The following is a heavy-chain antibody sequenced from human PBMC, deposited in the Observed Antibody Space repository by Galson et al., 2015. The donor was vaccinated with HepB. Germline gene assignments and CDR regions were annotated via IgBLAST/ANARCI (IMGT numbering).Heavy chain of an antibody. V-gene: IGHV1-3*04. D-gene: IGHD6-13*01. J-gene: IGHJ3*02. CDR1: GYTLTDYA. CDR2: VNTGNGDT. CDR3: ARPPGLAAAGGSGAFDI. Sequence: SVKVSCKASGYTLTDYALHWVRQAPGQRPEWMGWVNTGNGDTKYSQKFQGRLTITRDTSASTGFMELSSLRSEDTAVYYCARPPGLAAAGGSGAFDIWGQGTMVTVSS.